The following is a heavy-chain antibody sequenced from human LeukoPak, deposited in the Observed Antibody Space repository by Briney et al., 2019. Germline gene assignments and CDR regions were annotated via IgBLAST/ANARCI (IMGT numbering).Heavy chain of an antibody. Sequence: PGGSLRLSCAASGFTFSSYWMSWVRQAPGKGLEWVANIKPDGSDQYYVDSVKGRFTISRDNAKNSLYLQLNSLRAEDTAVYYCARWSLGDYWGQGTLVTVSS. CDR2: IKPDGSDQ. D-gene: IGHD1-26*01. CDR1: GFTFSSYW. V-gene: IGHV3-7*01. J-gene: IGHJ4*02. CDR3: ARWSLGDY.